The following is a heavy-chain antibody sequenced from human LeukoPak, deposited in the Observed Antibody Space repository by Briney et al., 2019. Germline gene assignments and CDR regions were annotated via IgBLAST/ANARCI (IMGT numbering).Heavy chain of an antibody. CDR3: ARERSGSYSGFDY. Sequence: SETLSLTCTVSGGSISSGDYYWSWIRQPPGKGLEWIGYIYYSGSTYYNPSLKSRITISVDTSKNQFSLKLSSVTAADTAVYYCARERSGSYSGFDYWGQGHLVTVSS. V-gene: IGHV4-30-4*01. D-gene: IGHD1-26*01. CDR1: GGSISSGDYY. J-gene: IGHJ4*02. CDR2: IYYSGST.